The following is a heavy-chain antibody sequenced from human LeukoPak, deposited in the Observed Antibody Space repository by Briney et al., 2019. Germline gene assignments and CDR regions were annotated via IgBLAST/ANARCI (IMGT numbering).Heavy chain of an antibody. Sequence: GGSLRLSCATSQFNFNKFGMTWVRQAPGKGLEWVSSISGNGGSTQYADSVQGRFAISRDNSKNTLYLQMNSLRAEDTAVYYCAKAGGGAYYYDSSGYYFDYWGQGTLVTVSS. D-gene: IGHD3-22*01. V-gene: IGHV3-23*01. CDR3: AKAGGGAYYYDSSGYYFDY. CDR2: ISGNGGST. CDR1: QFNFNKFG. J-gene: IGHJ4*02.